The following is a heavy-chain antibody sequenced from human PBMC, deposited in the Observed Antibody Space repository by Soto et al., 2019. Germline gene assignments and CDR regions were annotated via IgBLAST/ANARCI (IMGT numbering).Heavy chain of an antibody. V-gene: IGHV4-39*01. Sequence: SETLSLTCTVSGGSISSSSYYWGWIRQPPGKGLEWIGSIYYSGSTYYNPSLKSRVTISVDTSKNQFSLKLSSVTAADTAVYYCARPLTTVVTMDVWGQGTTVTVSS. CDR3: ARPLTTVVTMDV. D-gene: IGHD4-17*01. J-gene: IGHJ6*02. CDR2: IYYSGST. CDR1: GGSISSSSYY.